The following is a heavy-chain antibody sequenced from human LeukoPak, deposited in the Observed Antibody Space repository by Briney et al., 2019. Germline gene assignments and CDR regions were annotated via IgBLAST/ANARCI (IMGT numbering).Heavy chain of an antibody. CDR1: GYTFTSYG. J-gene: IGHJ6*02. V-gene: IGHV1-18*01. Sequence: ASVKVSCKASGYTFTSYGISWVRQAPGQGLEWMGWISAYNGSTNYAQKLQGRVTMTTDTSTGTAYMELRSLRSDDTAVYYCARTQAAYYYDSSGYSGGYYYGMDVWGQGTTVTVSS. CDR3: ARTQAAYYYDSSGYSGGYYYGMDV. D-gene: IGHD3-22*01. CDR2: ISAYNGST.